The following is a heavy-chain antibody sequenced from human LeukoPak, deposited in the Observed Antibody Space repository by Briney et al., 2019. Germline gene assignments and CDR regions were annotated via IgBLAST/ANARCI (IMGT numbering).Heavy chain of an antibody. D-gene: IGHD2-15*01. J-gene: IGHJ6*03. CDR1: GYTFTAYY. Sequence: ASVKVSCKTSGYTFTAYYMHWVRQAPGQGLEWMGWINPDSGGTNYAQKFQGRVTMTRDTSISTAYMELSLLRSDDTAVYYCARDLPDCTGGSCYYYYYYMDVWGKGATVTVSS. CDR2: INPDSGGT. V-gene: IGHV1-2*02. CDR3: ARDLPDCTGGSCYYYYYYMDV.